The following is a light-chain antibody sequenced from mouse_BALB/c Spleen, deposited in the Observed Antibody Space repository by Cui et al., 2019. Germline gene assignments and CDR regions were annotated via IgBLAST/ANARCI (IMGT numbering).Light chain of an antibody. V-gene: IGKV4-68*01. CDR2: LTS. CDR1: SSVSY. J-gene: IGKJ1*01. Sequence: QIVLTQYPALMAASPGEKVTMTCSDSSSVSYMYWYQQKPRSSPKPWIYLTSNLASGVPARFSGSGSGTSYSLTISSMEAEDAATYYCQQWSSNPWTFGGGTKLEIK. CDR3: QQWSSNPWT.